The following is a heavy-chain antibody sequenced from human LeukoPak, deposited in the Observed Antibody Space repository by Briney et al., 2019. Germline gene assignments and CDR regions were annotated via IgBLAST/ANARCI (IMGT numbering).Heavy chain of an antibody. J-gene: IGHJ6*02. D-gene: IGHD6-13*01. CDR1: GFTFSSYA. CDR3: ARGEGASSWTRYYYYGMDV. V-gene: IGHV3-30-3*01. Sequence: GGSLRLSCAASGFTFSSYAMHWVRQAPGKGLEWVAVISYDGSNKYYADSVKGRFTISRDNSKNTLYLQMNSLRAEDTAVYYCARGEGASSWTRYYYYGMDVWGQGTTVTVSS. CDR2: ISYDGSNK.